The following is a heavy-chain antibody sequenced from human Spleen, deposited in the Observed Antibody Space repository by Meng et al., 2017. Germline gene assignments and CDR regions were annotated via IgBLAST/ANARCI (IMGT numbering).Heavy chain of an antibody. CDR2: ISVSGSST. J-gene: IGHJ6*02. Sequence: GGSLRLSCAASGFTFSSYAMNWVRQAPGKGLEWVSGISVSGSSTYYEDSVKGRFTITRDSSTNTLFLQMSSLGDDDTAVYYCAKGKMAGGYERFYYDLDVWGQGTTVTVSS. CDR3: AKGKMAGGYERFYYDLDV. D-gene: IGHD5-12*01. CDR1: GFTFSSYA. V-gene: IGHV3-23*01.